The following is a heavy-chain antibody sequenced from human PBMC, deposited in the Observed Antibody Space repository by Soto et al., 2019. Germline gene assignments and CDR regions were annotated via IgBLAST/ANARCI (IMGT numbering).Heavy chain of an antibody. CDR2: IYAAGQT. V-gene: IGHV3-66*01. Sequence: EVQVLESGGGLVKSGGSLRLSCATSGFSVGDSYLSWVRQAPGKGLEWVSVIYAAGQTYYPNSVKGRLIISKDKSENKVYLQMNSLRAEDTAMYYCARGRVTSGTYYMDVWGKGTTVTVSS. J-gene: IGHJ6*04. CDR1: GFSVGDSY. D-gene: IGHD4-4*01. CDR3: ARGRVTSGTYYMDV.